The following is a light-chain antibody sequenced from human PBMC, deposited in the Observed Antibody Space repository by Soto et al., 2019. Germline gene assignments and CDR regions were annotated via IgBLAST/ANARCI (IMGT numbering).Light chain of an antibody. J-gene: IGLJ1*01. V-gene: IGLV2-8*01. Sequence: QSALTQPPSASGSPGQSVTISCTGTSSDVGGYNYVSWYQQHPGKAPKLMIYEVSERPSGVPDRFSGSKSSNTASLTVSGLQAEDEAEYYCSSYAGSNNFVFGTGTKVTVL. CDR1: SSDVGGYNY. CDR2: EVS. CDR3: SSYAGSNNFV.